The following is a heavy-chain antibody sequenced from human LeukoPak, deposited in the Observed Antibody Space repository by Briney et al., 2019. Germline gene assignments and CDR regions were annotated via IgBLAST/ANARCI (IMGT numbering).Heavy chain of an antibody. CDR2: ISYDGSNK. J-gene: IGHJ4*02. CDR1: GFTFSSYG. CDR3: AKDRADSSVFDY. V-gene: IGHV3-30*18. Sequence: GGSLRLSCAASGFTFSSYGMPWVRQAPGKGLEWVAVISYDGSNKYYADSVKGRFTISRDNSKNTLYLQMNSLRAEDTAVYYCAKDRADSSVFDYWGQGTLVTVSS. D-gene: IGHD6-19*01.